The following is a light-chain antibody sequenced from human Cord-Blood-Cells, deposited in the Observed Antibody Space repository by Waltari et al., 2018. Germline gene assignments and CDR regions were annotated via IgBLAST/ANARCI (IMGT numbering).Light chain of an antibody. V-gene: IGLV2-14*01. CDR3: SSYTSSSTPL. J-gene: IGLJ2*01. CDR2: DVS. Sequence: QSALTQPASVSGSPGQSITISCPGTSSDVGGYNYVSWYQQHPSKAPKLMIYDVSKRPSGVSNRFSGSKSGNPAPLPISGLQAEAEADYYCSSYTSSSTPLFGGGTNLTVL. CDR1: SSDVGGYNY.